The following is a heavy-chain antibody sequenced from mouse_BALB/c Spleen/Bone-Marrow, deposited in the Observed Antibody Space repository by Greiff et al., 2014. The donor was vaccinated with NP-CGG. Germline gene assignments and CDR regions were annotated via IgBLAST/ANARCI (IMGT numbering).Heavy chain of an antibody. CDR2: ISYDGSN. D-gene: IGHD2-10*02. J-gene: IGHJ2*01. V-gene: IGHV3-6*02. CDR3: AREGYGNYGRGNYFDY. CDR1: GYSITSAYY. Sequence: EVKVEESGPGLVKPSQSLSLTCSVTGYSITSAYYWNWIRQFPGNKLEWMGYISYDGSNNYNPSLKNRISITRDTSKTQFFLKLNSVTSEDTATYYCAREGYGNYGRGNYFDYWGQGTTLTVSS.